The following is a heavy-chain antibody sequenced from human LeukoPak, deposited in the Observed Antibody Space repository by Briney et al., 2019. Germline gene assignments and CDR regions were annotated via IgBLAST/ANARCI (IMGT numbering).Heavy chain of an antibody. CDR1: GFTFSSYA. J-gene: IGHJ3*02. D-gene: IGHD1-26*01. Sequence: GRSLRLSCAASGFTFSSYAMHWVRQAPGKGLEWVAVISYDGGNKYYVDSVKGRFTISRDNSKNTLYLQMNSLRAEDTAVYYCARVKLLRADAFDIWGQGTMVTVSS. V-gene: IGHV3-30*04. CDR2: ISYDGGNK. CDR3: ARVKLLRADAFDI.